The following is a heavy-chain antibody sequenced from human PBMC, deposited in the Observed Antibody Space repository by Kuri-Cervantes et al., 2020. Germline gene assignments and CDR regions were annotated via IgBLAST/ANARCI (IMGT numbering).Heavy chain of an antibody. CDR3: ARVDYYDSSGYYWFGYFDY. V-gene: IGHV4-30-4*01. CDR2: IYYSGST. Sequence: CTVSGGSTTSGDYCWSWIRQPPGKGLEWIGYIYYSGSTYYNPSLKSRVTISVATSKNQFSLTLSSVTAADTAVYYCARVDYYDSSGYYWFGYFDYWGQGTLVTVSS. D-gene: IGHD3-22*01. CDR1: GGSTTSGDYC. J-gene: IGHJ4*02.